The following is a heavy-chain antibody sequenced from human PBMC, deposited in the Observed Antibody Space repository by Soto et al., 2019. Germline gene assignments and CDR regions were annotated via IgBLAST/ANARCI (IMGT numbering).Heavy chain of an antibody. V-gene: IGHV3-30*03. CDR3: ADSGDRHDYYYYGMDV. J-gene: IGHJ6*02. Sequence: GGSLRLSCAASGFTFSSYGMHWVRQAPGKGLEWVAVISYDGSNKYYADSVKGRFTISRDNSKNTLYLQMNSLRAEDTAVYYCADSGDRHDYYYYGMDVWGQGTTVTVSS. CDR1: GFTFSSYG. D-gene: IGHD4-17*01. CDR2: ISYDGSNK.